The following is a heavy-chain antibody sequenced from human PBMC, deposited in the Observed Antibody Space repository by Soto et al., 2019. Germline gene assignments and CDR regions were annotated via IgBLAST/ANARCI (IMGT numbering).Heavy chain of an antibody. CDR2: IIPIFGTA. Sequence: QVQLVQSGAEVKKPGSSVKVSCKASGGTFSSYAISWVRQAPGQGLEWMGGIIPIFGTANYAQKFQGRVTITAXESTXTXXXELSSLRXXDTAVYYCARGYDSSGSNPWILDYWGQGTLVTVSS. J-gene: IGHJ4*02. D-gene: IGHD3-22*01. CDR1: GGTFSSYA. V-gene: IGHV1-69*12. CDR3: ARGYDSSGSNPWILDY.